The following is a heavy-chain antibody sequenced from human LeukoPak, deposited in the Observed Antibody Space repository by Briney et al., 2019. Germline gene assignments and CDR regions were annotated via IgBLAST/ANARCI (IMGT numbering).Heavy chain of an antibody. CDR3: ARDLGLRASGVWVDYYYGMDV. D-gene: IGHD5/OR15-5a*01. CDR2: IYPRDGST. J-gene: IGHJ6*02. V-gene: IGHV1-46*01. Sequence: ASVKVSCKASGYTFTSNYIHWVRQAPGQGLEWMGMIYPRDGSTSYAQKFQGRVTVTRDTSTSTVHMELSGLRSEDTAVYYCARDLGLRASGVWVDYYYGMDVWGQGTTVTVSS. CDR1: GYTFTSNY.